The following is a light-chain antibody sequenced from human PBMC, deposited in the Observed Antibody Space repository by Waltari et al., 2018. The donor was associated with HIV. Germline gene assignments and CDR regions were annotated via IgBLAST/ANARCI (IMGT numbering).Light chain of an antibody. Sequence: DIQMTQSPSSLSASVGDRVVVTCRTSQSITTYLNWYHQKPGKAPELLIYAASTLQSGVPSRSSGSGSGTEVTLTINNLQPEDFATYYCQQSHTTPWTFGQGTTVEIK. CDR2: AAS. CDR3: QQSHTTPWT. V-gene: IGKV1-39*01. J-gene: IGKJ1*01. CDR1: QSITTY.